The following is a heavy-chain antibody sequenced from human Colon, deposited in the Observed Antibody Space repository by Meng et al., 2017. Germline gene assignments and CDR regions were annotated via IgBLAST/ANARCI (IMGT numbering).Heavy chain of an antibody. V-gene: IGHV4-34*01. D-gene: IGHD3-10*01. CDR2: INHSGST. CDR3: ARGFWVVREIIITPLDY. Sequence: QVQRQQCGSGLLNPSETLSLTCAVYGGSFSGYYWNWIRQSPGKGLEWIGEINHSGSTNYNPSLKSRVTISVDTSKNQFSLKLSSVTATDTAVYYCARGFWVVREIIITPLDYWGQGSLVTVSS. CDR1: GGSFSGYY. J-gene: IGHJ4*02.